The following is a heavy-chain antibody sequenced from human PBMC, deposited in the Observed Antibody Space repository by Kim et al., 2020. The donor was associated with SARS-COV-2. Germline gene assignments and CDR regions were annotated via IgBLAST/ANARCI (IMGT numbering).Heavy chain of an antibody. V-gene: IGHV3-53*01. D-gene: IGHD2-21*02. J-gene: IGHJ6*02. Sequence: DSVRGRFTISRDNSRNTLYFQMNSLRAEDTAVYYCARLGPVTANYYYGMDVWGQGTTVTVSS. CDR3: ARLGPVTANYYYGMDV.